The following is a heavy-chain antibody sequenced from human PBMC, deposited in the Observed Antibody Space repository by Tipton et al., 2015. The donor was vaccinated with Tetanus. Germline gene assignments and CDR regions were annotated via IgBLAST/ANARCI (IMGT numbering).Heavy chain of an antibody. J-gene: IGHJ6*02. CDR2: IDPNSGGT. D-gene: IGHD3-22*01. Sequence: QLVQSGAEVKKPGASLKVSCKASGYTFTGYYLYWVRQAPGQGLEWMGWIDPNSGGTAYAQKFQGRVPMTRDTSISTVDMELSRLRSDDTAVYYCARDRGDYIYYGMDVWGPGTTVTVS. CDR3: ARDRGDYIYYGMDV. CDR1: GYTFTGYY. V-gene: IGHV1-2*02.